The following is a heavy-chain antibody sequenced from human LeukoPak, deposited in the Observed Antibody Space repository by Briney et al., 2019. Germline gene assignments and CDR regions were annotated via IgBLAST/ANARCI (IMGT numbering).Heavy chain of an antibody. CDR3: ARQTPGYSGSYAREWFDP. CDR1: GYSFTSYW. V-gene: IGHV5-51*01. D-gene: IGHD1-26*01. CDR2: IYPGDSDT. J-gene: IGHJ5*02. Sequence: GESLKISCQGSGYSFTSYWIGWVRQMPGKGLEWMGIIYPGDSDTRYSPSFQGQVTISADKSISTAYLQWSSLKASDTAMYYCARQTPGYSGSYAREWFDPWGQGTLVTVSS.